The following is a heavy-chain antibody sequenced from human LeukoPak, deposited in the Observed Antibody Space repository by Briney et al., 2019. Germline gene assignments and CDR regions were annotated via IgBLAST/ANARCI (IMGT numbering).Heavy chain of an antibody. Sequence: GGSLRLSCAASGFTFSSYSMNWVRQAPGKGLEGVSSISSSSSYIYYADSVKGRFTISRDNAKNSLYLQMNSLRAEDTAVYYCASGRDFWSGLFDYWGQGTLVTVSS. J-gene: IGHJ4*02. CDR2: ISSSSSYI. CDR1: GFTFSSYS. D-gene: IGHD3-3*01. V-gene: IGHV3-21*01. CDR3: ASGRDFWSGLFDY.